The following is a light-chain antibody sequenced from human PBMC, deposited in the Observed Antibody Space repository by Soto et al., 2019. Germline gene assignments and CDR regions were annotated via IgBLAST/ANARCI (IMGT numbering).Light chain of an antibody. Sequence: DIQMTHSPSSLSASVGDRVTITCRASQDLDRWLAWYQQKPGEAPKVLIFAASSLQSGLPSRFSGGGSGTDFSLTISSLQPEDFATYYRTQSRSFLLTSGGGNKVEIX. J-gene: IGKJ4*01. V-gene: IGKV1-12*01. CDR2: AAS. CDR3: TQSRSFLLT. CDR1: QDLDRW.